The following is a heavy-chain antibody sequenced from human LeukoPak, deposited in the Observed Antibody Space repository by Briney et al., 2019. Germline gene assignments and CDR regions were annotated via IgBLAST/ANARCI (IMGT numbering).Heavy chain of an antibody. CDR2: IRSKTFGGTT. Sequence: PGGSLRLSCTGSGFAFADYAVSWVRQAPGMGLECIGFIRSKTFGGTTEYAASVKGGCTISRDDSRSIAYLQMNTLKTEDTAVYYCTGHLPISNYGLHWGQGTLVTVSS. CDR3: TGHLPISNYGLH. J-gene: IGHJ4*02. V-gene: IGHV3-49*04. D-gene: IGHD3-10*01. CDR1: GFAFADYA.